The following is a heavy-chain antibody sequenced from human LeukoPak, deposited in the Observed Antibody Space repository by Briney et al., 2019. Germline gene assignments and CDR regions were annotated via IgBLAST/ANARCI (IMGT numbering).Heavy chain of an antibody. V-gene: IGHV1-3*01. CDR3: ARVSWFGELFGPFDP. D-gene: IGHD3-10*01. Sequence: ASVKVSCKASGYTFTSYAMHWVRQAPGQRLEWMGWINAGNGNTKYSQKFQGRVTITRDTSASTAYMELSSLRSEDTAVYYCARVSWFGELFGPFDPWDQGTLSPSPQ. CDR2: INAGNGNT. CDR1: GYTFTSYA. J-gene: IGHJ5*02.